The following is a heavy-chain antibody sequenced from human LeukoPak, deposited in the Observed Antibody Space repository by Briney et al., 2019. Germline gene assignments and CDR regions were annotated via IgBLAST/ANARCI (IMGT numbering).Heavy chain of an antibody. Sequence: PGGSLRLSCTVSGGSISSYYWSWIRQPPGKGLEWIGYIYYSGSTNYNPSLKSRVTISVDTSKNQFSLKLSSVTAADTAVYYCARDGSYSNYFDYWGQGTLVTVSS. CDR1: GGSISSYY. CDR3: ARDGSYSNYFDY. V-gene: IGHV4-59*01. J-gene: IGHJ4*02. D-gene: IGHD4-11*01. CDR2: IYYSGST.